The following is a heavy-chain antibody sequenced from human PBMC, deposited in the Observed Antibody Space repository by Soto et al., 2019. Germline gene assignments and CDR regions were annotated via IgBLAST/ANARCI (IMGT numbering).Heavy chain of an antibody. V-gene: IGHV3-30-3*01. Sequence: QVQLVESGGGVVQPGRSLRLSCAASGFTFSSYAMHWVRQAPGKGLEWVAVISYDGSNKYYADSVKGRFTISRDNSKNPLYLQMNSLRADDTAVYYCASGAIVLIVYAQGTFDYWGQGTLVTVSS. J-gene: IGHJ4*02. D-gene: IGHD2-8*01. CDR1: GFTFSSYA. CDR2: ISYDGSNK. CDR3: ASGAIVLIVYAQGTFDY.